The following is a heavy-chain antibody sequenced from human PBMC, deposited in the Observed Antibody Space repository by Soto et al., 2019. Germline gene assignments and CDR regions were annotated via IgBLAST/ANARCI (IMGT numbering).Heavy chain of an antibody. V-gene: IGHV3-30-3*01. CDR1: GFTFSSYV. D-gene: IGHD3-16*02. CDR3: VASGLSFDY. J-gene: IGHJ4*02. CDR2: ISHDGSKK. Sequence: QVQLVESGGGVVQPGRSLRLSCAASGFTFSSYVIYWVRQAPGKGLECVALISHDGSKKYYADSVKGRFTISRDYSNDTFYLQMNSLRDEDTAVFHCVASGLSFDYWGQGTLVSVSS.